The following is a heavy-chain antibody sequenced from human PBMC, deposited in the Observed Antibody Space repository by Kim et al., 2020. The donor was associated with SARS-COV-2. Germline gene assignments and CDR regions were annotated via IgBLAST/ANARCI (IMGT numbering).Heavy chain of an antibody. CDR3: TTGVGYY. V-gene: IGHV3-53*01. D-gene: IGHD3-16*01. CDR2: IYTSGET. J-gene: IGHJ4*02. Sequence: GGSLRLSCAASGMVFDSVYLTWVRQAPGQGLEWVSSIYTSGETLYSDSAKGRFTISSDNSKRELFFQMNNLLVEDTAADYCTTGVGYYWGQGRQVTFYS. CDR1: GMVFDSVY.